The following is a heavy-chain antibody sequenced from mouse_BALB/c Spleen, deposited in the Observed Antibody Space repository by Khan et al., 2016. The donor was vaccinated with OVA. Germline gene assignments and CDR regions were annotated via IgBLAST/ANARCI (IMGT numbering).Heavy chain of an antibody. V-gene: IGHV1S41*01. Sequence: DLVKPGASVKLSCKASGYTFTSYWINWIKQRPGQGLEWIGRLAPGSGSSDYNEMFKGTATLTVDTSSSTAYIQLSSPSSEDSAVYFCARANYYGRSLYAMDYWGQGTSVTVSS. J-gene: IGHJ4*01. CDR2: LAPGSGSS. CDR3: ARANYYGRSLYAMDY. D-gene: IGHD1-1*01. CDR1: GYTFTSYW.